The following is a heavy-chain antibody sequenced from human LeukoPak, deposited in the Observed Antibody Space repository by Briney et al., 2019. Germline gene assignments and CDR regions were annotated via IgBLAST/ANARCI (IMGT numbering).Heavy chain of an antibody. Sequence: GGSLRLSCTASGFTFSDYYMSWIRQAPGKGLEWVSYISTSGKTIYYADSVKGRFTISRDNAKNSLYLQINSLRAEDTAVYYCARVSTYQYYYYMDVWAKGPRSPSP. J-gene: IGHJ6*03. CDR3: ARVSTYQYYYYMDV. CDR2: ISTSGKTI. CDR1: GFTFSDYY. V-gene: IGHV3-11*01. D-gene: IGHD2-2*01.